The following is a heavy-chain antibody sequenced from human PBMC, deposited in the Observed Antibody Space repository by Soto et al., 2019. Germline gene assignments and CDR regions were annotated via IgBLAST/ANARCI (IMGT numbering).Heavy chain of an antibody. CDR3: ARAPYSNAWYRFDL. J-gene: IGHJ4*02. D-gene: IGHD4-4*01. CDR1: GFTFSGYW. Sequence: GGSLRLSCEASGFTFSGYWMSWVRQSPGKGLEWVADIKHDGSVQYYVDSVKGRLTISRDNAKKQLYLQMNGLRAEDTALYYCARAPYSNAWYRFDLWGQGTLVTVSS. CDR2: IKHDGSVQ. V-gene: IGHV3-7*03.